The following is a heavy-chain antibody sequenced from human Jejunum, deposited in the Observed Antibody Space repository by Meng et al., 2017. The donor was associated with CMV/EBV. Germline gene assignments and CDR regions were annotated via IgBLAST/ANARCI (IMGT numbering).Heavy chain of an antibody. V-gene: IGHV3-48*03. D-gene: IGHD2/OR15-2a*01. CDR3: VRGGSSATLKYLDY. Sequence: SGFTFSSYEMNWVRQIPGTGLEWISYISASSTAIYYAGSVQGRFTISRDNVKNSLYLLMESLRAEDTAIYYCVRGGSSATLKYLDYWGQGALVTVSS. CDR1: GFTFSSYE. J-gene: IGHJ4*02. CDR2: ISASSTAI.